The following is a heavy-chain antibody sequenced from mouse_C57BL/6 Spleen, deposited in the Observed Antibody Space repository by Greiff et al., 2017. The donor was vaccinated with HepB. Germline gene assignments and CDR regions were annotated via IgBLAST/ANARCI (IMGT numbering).Heavy chain of an antibody. CDR1: GYSFTGYY. CDR2: INPSTGGT. CDR3: ARSSSGYSWFAY. J-gene: IGHJ3*01. V-gene: IGHV1-42*01. Sequence: VQLKESGPELVKPGASVKISCKASGYSFTGYYMNWVKQSPEKSLEWIGEINPSTGGTTYNQKFKAKATLTVDKSSSTAYMQLKSLTSEDSAVYYCARSSSGYSWFAYWGQGTLVTVSA. D-gene: IGHD3-2*02.